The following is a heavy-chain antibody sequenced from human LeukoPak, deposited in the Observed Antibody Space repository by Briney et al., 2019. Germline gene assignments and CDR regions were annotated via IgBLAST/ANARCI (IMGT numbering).Heavy chain of an antibody. Sequence: ASVKVSCKASGYTFTSYDINWVRQATGQGLEWMGWMNPNSGNTGYAQKFQGRVTMTRSTSISTAYMELSSLRSEDTAVYYCARGKAGRGSHRHNWWFDPWGQGTLVTVSS. CDR3: ARGKAGRGSHRHNWWFDP. CDR2: MNPNSGNT. D-gene: IGHD1-26*01. CDR1: GYTFTSYD. J-gene: IGHJ5*02. V-gene: IGHV1-8*01.